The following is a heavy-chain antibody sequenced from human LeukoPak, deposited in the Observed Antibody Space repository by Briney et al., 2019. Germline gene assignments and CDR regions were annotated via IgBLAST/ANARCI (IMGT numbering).Heavy chain of an antibody. CDR1: GFTFSRYA. D-gene: IGHD3-3*01. J-gene: IGHJ4*02. Sequence: QSGGSLRLSCAASGFTFSRYAMSWVRQAPGKGLEWVANIKQDGSEKYYVDSVKGRFTISRDNAKNSLYLQMNSLRAEDTAVYYCARAYYDFWSGYYDYWGQGTLVTVSS. CDR3: ARAYYDFWSGYYDY. CDR2: IKQDGSEK. V-gene: IGHV3-7*01.